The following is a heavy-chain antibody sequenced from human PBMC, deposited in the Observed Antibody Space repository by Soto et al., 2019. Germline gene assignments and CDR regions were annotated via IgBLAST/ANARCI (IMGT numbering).Heavy chain of an antibody. CDR1: GYTFTSYA. V-gene: IGHV1-3*01. D-gene: IGHD3-9*01. CDR3: ARTFLTGYSPHNWFDP. CDR2: INAGNGNT. Sequence: GASVKVSCKASGYTFTSYAMHWVRQAPGQRLEWMGWINAGNGNTKYSQKFQGRVTITRDTSASTAYMELSSLRSEDTAVYYCARTFLTGYSPHNWFDPWGQGTLVPVAS. J-gene: IGHJ5*02.